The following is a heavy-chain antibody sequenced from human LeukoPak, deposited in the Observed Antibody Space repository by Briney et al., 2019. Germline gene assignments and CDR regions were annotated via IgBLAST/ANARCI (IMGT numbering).Heavy chain of an antibody. CDR3: AGDSFILGDGDYGYFDH. Sequence: SETLSLTCTVSGYSISSGYYWGWIRQPPGKGLEWIGSIYHSGSTYYNPSLKSRVTISVDTSKNQFSLKLSSVTAADTAVYYCAGDSFILGDGDYGYFDHWGQGTLVTVSS. D-gene: IGHD4-17*01. V-gene: IGHV4-38-2*02. CDR2: IYHSGST. CDR1: GYSISSGYY. J-gene: IGHJ4*02.